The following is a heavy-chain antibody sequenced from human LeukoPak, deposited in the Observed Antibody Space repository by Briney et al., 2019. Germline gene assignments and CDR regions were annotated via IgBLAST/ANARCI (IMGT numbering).Heavy chain of an antibody. CDR2: ISGSGGST. V-gene: IGHV3-23*01. J-gene: IGHJ4*02. CDR1: GFTFSSYA. D-gene: IGHD2-2*01. Sequence: PGGSLRLSCAASGFTFSSYAMSWLRQAPGKGLEWVSAISGSGGSTYYADSVKGRFTISRDNSKNTLYLQMNSLRAEDTAVYYCAKSDLVVVPAAHDYWGQGTLVTVSS. CDR3: AKSDLVVVPAAHDY.